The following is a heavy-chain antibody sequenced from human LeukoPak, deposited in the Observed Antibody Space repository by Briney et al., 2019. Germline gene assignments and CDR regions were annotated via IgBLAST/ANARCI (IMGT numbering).Heavy chain of an antibody. CDR3: ASGGDIVVVPAAREEYNWFDP. V-gene: IGHV4-34*01. CDR1: GGSFSGYY. D-gene: IGHD2-2*01. CDR2: INHSGST. Sequence: SETLSLTCAVYGGSFSGYYWSWIRQPPGKGLEWIGEINHSGSTNYNPSLKSRVTISVDTSKNQFSLKLSSVTAADTAVYYCASGGDIVVVPAAREEYNWFDPWGQGTLVTVSS. J-gene: IGHJ5*02.